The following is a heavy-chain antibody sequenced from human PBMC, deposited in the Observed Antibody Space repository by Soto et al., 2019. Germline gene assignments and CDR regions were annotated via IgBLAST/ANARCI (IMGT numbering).Heavy chain of an antibody. CDR3: AREGGYGSGSYYRNDAFDI. D-gene: IGHD3-10*01. CDR2: IIPIFGTA. CDR1: GGTFSSYA. V-gene: IGHV1-69*13. J-gene: IGHJ3*02. Sequence: ASVKVSCKASGGTFSSYAISWVRQAPGQGLEWMGGIIPIFGTANYAQKFQGRVTITADESTSTAYMELSSLRSEDTAVYYCAREGGYGSGSYYRNDAFDIWGQGTMVTVSS.